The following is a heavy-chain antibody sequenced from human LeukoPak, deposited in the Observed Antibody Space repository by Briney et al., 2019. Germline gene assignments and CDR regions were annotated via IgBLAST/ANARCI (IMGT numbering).Heavy chain of an antibody. CDR1: GYTFISYY. CDR2: INPSGGST. J-gene: IGHJ4*02. Sequence: ASVKVSCKASGYTFISYYMHWVRQAPGQGLEWMGIINPSGGSTNYAQKFQGRVTMTKDTSTSTVYMELSSLRSEDTAVYYCARAEVIVGTTGFDYWGQGTLVTVSS. CDR3: ARAEVIVGTTGFDY. D-gene: IGHD1-26*01. V-gene: IGHV1-46*01.